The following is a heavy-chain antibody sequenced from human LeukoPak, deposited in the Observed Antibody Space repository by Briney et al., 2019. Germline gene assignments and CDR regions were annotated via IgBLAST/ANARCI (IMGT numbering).Heavy chain of an antibody. CDR2: ISYDGSNK. V-gene: IGHV3-30-3*01. CDR1: GFTFSSYA. J-gene: IGHJ6*02. Sequence: PGGSLRLSCAASGFTFSSYAMHWVRQAPGKGLEWVAVISYDGSNKYYADSVKGRFTISRDNSKNTLYLQMDSLRAEDTAVYYCAREPVNVVVVAYYYYGMDVWGQGTTVTVSS. CDR3: AREPVNVVVVAYYYYGMDV. D-gene: IGHD2-15*01.